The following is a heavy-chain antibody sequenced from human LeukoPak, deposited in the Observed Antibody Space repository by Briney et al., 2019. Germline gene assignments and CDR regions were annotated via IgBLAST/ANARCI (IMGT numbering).Heavy chain of an antibody. V-gene: IGHV3-30-3*01. CDR1: GFTFSSYA. D-gene: IGHD2-15*01. J-gene: IGHJ4*02. Sequence: GGSLRLSCAASGFTFSSYAMHWVRQAPGKGLEWVAVISYDGSNKYYADSVKGRFTISRDNAKNSLYLQMNSLRAEDTAVYYCARDDSVAAPTDYWGQGTLVTVSS. CDR2: ISYDGSNK. CDR3: ARDDSVAAPTDY.